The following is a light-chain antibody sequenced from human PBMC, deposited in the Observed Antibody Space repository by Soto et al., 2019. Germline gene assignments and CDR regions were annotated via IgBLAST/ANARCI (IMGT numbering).Light chain of an antibody. Sequence: QSVLTQPASVSGSPGQSITISCTGTTSDVGSYSLVSWYQQHPGKVPKLLIYEVSKRPSGVSNRFSGSKSANTASLTISGLQAEDEADYYCCSYAGSGTPYVFGTGTK. V-gene: IGLV2-23*02. CDR1: TSDVGSYSL. CDR3: CSYAGSGTPYV. CDR2: EVS. J-gene: IGLJ1*01.